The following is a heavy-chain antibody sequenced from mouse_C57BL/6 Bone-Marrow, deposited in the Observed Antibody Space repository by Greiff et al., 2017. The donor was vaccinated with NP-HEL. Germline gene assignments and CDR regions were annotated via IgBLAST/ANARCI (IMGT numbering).Heavy chain of an antibody. V-gene: IGHV7-3*01. CDR3: ARSAGPFDY. J-gene: IGHJ2*01. Sequence: EVNLVESGGGLVQPGGSLSLSCAASGFTFTDYYMSWVRQPPGKALEWLGFIRHKANGYTTESSASVKGRFTISRDNSQSILYLQMNALRAEDSATYYCARSAGPFDYWGQGTTLTVSS. CDR1: GFTFTDYY. D-gene: IGHD3-1*01. CDR2: IRHKANGYTT.